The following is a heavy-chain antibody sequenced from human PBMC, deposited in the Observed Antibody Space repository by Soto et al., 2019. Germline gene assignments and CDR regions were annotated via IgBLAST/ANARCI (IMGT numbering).Heavy chain of an antibody. Sequence: EVQLVESGGGLVKPGGSLRLSCAASGFTFSNAWMSWVRQAPGKRLEWVGRIKSKTDGGTTDYAAPVKGRFTISRDDSKNTLYLQMNSLKTEDTAVYYCTTDPSSTENDYWGQGTLVTVSS. J-gene: IGHJ4*02. CDR3: TTDPSSTENDY. D-gene: IGHD4-4*01. V-gene: IGHV3-15*01. CDR1: GFTFSNAW. CDR2: IKSKTDGGTT.